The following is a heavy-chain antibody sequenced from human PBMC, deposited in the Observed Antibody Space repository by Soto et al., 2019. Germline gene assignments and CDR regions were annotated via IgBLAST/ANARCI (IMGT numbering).Heavy chain of an antibody. V-gene: IGHV1-69*13. CDR2: IIPIFGTA. CDR1: GGTFSSYA. CDR3: ARRGNYYDSSAYALAFDI. J-gene: IGHJ3*02. D-gene: IGHD3-22*01. Sequence: SVKVSCKASGGTFSSYAISWVRQAPGQGLEWMGGIIPIFGTANYAQKFQGRVTITADESTSTAYMELSSLRSEDTAVYYCARRGNYYDSSAYALAFDIWGQGTMVTVSS.